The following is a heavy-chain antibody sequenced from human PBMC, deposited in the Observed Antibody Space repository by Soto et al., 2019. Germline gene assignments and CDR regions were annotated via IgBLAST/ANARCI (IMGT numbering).Heavy chain of an antibody. D-gene: IGHD3-16*01. J-gene: IGHJ4*02. Sequence: QVQLVESGGGVVQPGTSLSLSCVGSGFTFRSFVIHWVRQAPGKGLAWVALTSYDGSNKYYDDSVKGRVTISRDNSRNTVDLHMDSLRLEDTALYYCARWGTTGGLEVWGQGTLVSVPS. CDR1: GFTFRSFV. V-gene: IGHV3-30*19. CDR3: ARWGTTGGLEV. CDR2: TSYDGSNK.